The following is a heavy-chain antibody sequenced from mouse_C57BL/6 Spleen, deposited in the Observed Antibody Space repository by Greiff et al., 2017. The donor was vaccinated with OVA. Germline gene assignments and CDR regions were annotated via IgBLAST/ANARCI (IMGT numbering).Heavy chain of an antibody. D-gene: IGHD4-1*01. CDR1: GFTFSSYA. J-gene: IGHJ2*01. Sequence: EVMLVESGGGLVKPGGSLKLSCAASGFTFSSYAMSWVRQTPEKRLEWVATISDGGSYTYYTDNVKGRFTISRDNAKNNLYLQMSHLKSEDTAMYYCARDLGYYFDYWGQGTTLTVSS. V-gene: IGHV5-4*01. CDR3: ARDLGYYFDY. CDR2: ISDGGSYT.